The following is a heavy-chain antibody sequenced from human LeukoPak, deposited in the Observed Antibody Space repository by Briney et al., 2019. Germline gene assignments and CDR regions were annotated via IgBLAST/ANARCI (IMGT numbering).Heavy chain of an antibody. CDR2: IYYSGST. V-gene: IGHV4-39*07. D-gene: IGHD3-3*01. Sequence: SETLSLTCSVSGGSISNSGYYWGWIRQPPGKGLEWIASIYYSGSTYYNPSLKSRVTISVDTSKNQFSLKLSSVTAADTAVYYCARVWKKYNWFDPWGQGTLVTVSS. CDR3: ARVWKKYNWFDP. J-gene: IGHJ5*02. CDR1: GGSISNSGYY.